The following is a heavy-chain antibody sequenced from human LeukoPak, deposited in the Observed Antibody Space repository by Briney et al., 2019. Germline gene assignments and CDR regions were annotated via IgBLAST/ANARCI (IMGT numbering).Heavy chain of an antibody. CDR2: TCYKSKWYN. Sequence: SQTLSLTCALSGDSVSRNSAVWNWIRQSPSRGLEWLGRTCYKSKWYNDYAVSVKSRITINADTSKNQCSLQLSPVTPEDTAVYFSARVALPWGPNDAFDIWGQGTMVTVSS. CDR1: GDSVSRNSAV. J-gene: IGHJ3*02. CDR3: ARVALPWGPNDAFDI. V-gene: IGHV6-1*01. D-gene: IGHD7-27*01.